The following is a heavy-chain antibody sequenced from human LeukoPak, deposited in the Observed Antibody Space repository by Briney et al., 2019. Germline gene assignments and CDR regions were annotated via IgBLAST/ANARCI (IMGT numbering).Heavy chain of an antibody. D-gene: IGHD3-10*01. CDR3: ARDGEFRGARGGELDY. CDR2: IKQDGSEK. Sequence: PGGSLRLSCAASGFTFSSYWMSWVRQAPGKGLEWVANIKQDGSEKYYVDSVKGRFTISRDNAKNSLYLQMNSLRAEDTAVYYCARDGEFRGARGGELDYWGQGTLVTVSS. CDR1: GFTFSSYW. J-gene: IGHJ4*02. V-gene: IGHV3-7*01.